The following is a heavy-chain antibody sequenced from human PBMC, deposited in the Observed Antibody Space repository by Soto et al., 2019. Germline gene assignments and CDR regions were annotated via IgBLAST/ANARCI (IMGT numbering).Heavy chain of an antibody. CDR2: IYYSGST. V-gene: IGHV4-59*01. CDR3: ARKQSPAGSLPQYGMDV. CDR1: GGSISSYY. D-gene: IGHD6-25*01. J-gene: IGHJ6*02. Sequence: SETLSLTCTVSGGSISSYYWSWIRQPPGKGLEWIGYIYYSGSTNYNPSLKSRVTISVDTSKNQFSLKLSSVTAADTAVYYCARKQSPAGSLPQYGMDVWGQGTTVTVS.